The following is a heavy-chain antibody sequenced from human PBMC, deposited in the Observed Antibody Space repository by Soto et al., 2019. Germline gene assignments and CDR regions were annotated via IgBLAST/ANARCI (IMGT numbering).Heavy chain of an antibody. CDR2: IIPILGIA. Sequence: QVQLVQSGAEVKKPGSSVKVSCKASGGTFSSYTISWVRQAPGQGLEWMGRIIPILGIANYAQKFQGRVTITAAKATSTAYMELSSLRSEDTAVYYCARAGAYCGGDCYSDFDYWGQGTLVTVSS. V-gene: IGHV1-69*02. CDR3: ARAGAYCGGDCYSDFDY. CDR1: GGTFSSYT. D-gene: IGHD2-21*02. J-gene: IGHJ4*02.